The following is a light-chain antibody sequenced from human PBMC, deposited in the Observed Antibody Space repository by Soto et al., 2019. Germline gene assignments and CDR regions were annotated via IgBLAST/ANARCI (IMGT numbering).Light chain of an antibody. Sequence: EIVLTQSTATLSLSPGEIATLSCSASQSVSSYLAWYQQRPGQPPRLLIHDASHRAAGIPARFSGSGFGTDFTLTISSLEPEDAAVYYCQQRSNWPPITFGQGTRLENK. CDR2: DAS. CDR1: QSVSSY. V-gene: IGKV3-11*01. CDR3: QQRSNWPPIT. J-gene: IGKJ5*01.